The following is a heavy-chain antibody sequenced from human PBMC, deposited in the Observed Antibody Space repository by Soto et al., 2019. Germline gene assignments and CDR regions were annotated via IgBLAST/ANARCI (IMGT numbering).Heavy chain of an antibody. Sequence: PWGSLRLSCVGSGFTFSDSVMAWVRQAPGKGLEWLALMRCDGRTRYALSVTGLFTISRDNSKNTVYLQMRSLRGEDAAAYYCVKWHTSNFDSLPFTGFDXWGQGTQVTVSX. CDR2: MRCDGRT. CDR3: VKWHTSNFDSLPFTGFDX. V-gene: IGHV3-23*01. J-gene: IGHJ4*02. CDR1: GFTFSDSV. D-gene: IGHD3-22*01.